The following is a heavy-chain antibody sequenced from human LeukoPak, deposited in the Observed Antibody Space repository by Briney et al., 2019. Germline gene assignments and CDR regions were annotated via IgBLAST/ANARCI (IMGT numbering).Heavy chain of an antibody. D-gene: IGHD1-1*01. CDR1: GGSFSGYY. CDR2: INHSGSI. V-gene: IGHV4-34*01. J-gene: IGHJ4*02. CDR3: ARPFGTTWLSAAFDY. Sequence: SETLSLTCAVYGGSFSGYYWSWIRQPPGKGLEWIGEINHSGSINYNPSLKSRVTISVDTSKNQFSLKLSSVTAADTAVYYCARPFGTTWLSAAFDYWGQGTLVTVSS.